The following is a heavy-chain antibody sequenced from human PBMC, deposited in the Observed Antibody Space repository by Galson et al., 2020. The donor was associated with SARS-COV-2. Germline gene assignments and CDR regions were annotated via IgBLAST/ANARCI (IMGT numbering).Heavy chain of an antibody. V-gene: IGHV4-34*01. D-gene: IGHD3-22*01. J-gene: IGHJ4*02. CDR1: GGSFSGHY. CDR2: INESGSV. Sequence: SETLSLTCALYGGSFSGHYWSWVRQPPGKGLEWIGEINESGSVTYSPSLKSRVTISADTSKNQFSLKLSSVTAADTAMYYCARGHHQITMIVVVFTSRAFYFDSWGRGTLVTVSS. CDR3: ARGHHQITMIVVVFTSRAFYFDS.